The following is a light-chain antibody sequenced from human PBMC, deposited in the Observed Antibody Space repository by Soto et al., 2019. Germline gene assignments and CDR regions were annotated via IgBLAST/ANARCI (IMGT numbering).Light chain of an antibody. V-gene: IGLV1-44*01. CDR1: SSSIGSNT. J-gene: IGLJ2*01. Sequence: QSVLTQPPSASGTPGQTVIISCSGSSSSIGSNTVNWYQQLPGTAPKLLIFSNSQRPSGVPDRFSGSRSGTSASLPITGVQSEDEAHYYCAAWDDGLNALVFGGGTKLTVL. CDR2: SNS. CDR3: AAWDDGLNALV.